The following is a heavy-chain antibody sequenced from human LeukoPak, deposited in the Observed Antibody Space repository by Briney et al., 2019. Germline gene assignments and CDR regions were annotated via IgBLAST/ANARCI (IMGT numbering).Heavy chain of an antibody. V-gene: IGHV3-23*01. D-gene: IGHD2-15*01. J-gene: IGHJ4*02. Sequence: GGSLRLSCAASGFTFSSYAMSWVRQAPGKGLEWVSAISGSGGSTYYADSVKGRFTISRDNSKNTLYLQMNSLRAEDTAVYYCANGRYCSGGSCYSLGSDYWGQGTLVTVSS. CDR3: ANGRYCSGGSCYSLGSDY. CDR1: GFTFSSYA. CDR2: ISGSGGST.